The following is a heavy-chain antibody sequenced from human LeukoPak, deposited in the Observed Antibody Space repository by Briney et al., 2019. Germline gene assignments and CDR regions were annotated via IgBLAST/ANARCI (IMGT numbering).Heavy chain of an antibody. J-gene: IGHJ4*02. D-gene: IGHD6-13*01. CDR1: GFTFSSYD. V-gene: IGHV3-23*01. CDR3: ATLASGYSSPFDY. Sequence: GGSLRLSCAASGFTFSSYDMSWVREAPGKGLEWVSFIRSDGGSTLYADSVKGRFTISRDNSKNTLYAEMTSLRAEDTAVYYCATLASGYSSPFDYWGQGTLVTVSS. CDR2: IRSDGGST.